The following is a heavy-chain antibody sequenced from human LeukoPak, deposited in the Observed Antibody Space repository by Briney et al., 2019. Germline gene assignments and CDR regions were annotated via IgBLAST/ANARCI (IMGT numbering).Heavy chain of an antibody. Sequence: SETLSLTCTVSGGSISSYYWSWIRQPPGKGLEWIGYIYYSGSTNYNPSLKSRVTISVDTSKNQFSLKLSSVTAADTAAYYCARMTWIQLWIYFDYWGQGTLVTASS. CDR3: ARMTWIQLWIYFDY. CDR2: IYYSGST. D-gene: IGHD5-18*01. CDR1: GGSISSYY. J-gene: IGHJ4*02. V-gene: IGHV4-59*08.